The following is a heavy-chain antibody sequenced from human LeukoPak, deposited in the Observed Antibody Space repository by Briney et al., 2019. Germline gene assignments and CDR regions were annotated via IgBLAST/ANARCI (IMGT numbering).Heavy chain of an antibody. D-gene: IGHD6-19*01. CDR3: ARDGGWYREYYFDY. J-gene: IGHJ4*02. CDR1: GGTFSSYA. V-gene: IGHV1-69*13. Sequence: ASAKVSCKASGGTFSSYAISWVRQAPGQGLEWMGGIIPIFGTANYAQKFQGRVTITADESTSTAYMELSSLRSEDTAVYYCARDGGWYREYYFDYWGQGTLVTVSS. CDR2: IIPIFGTA.